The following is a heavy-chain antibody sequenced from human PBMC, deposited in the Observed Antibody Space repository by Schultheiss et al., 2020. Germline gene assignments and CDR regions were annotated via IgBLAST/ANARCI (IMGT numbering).Heavy chain of an antibody. CDR3: ARDNLPHDYGDYGGSHFDY. J-gene: IGHJ4*02. Sequence: TLSLTCAVYGGSFSGYYWSWIRQPPGKGLEWIGEINHSGSTNYNPSLKSRVTISVDRSKNQFSLKLSSVTAADTAVYYCARDNLPHDYGDYGGSHFDYWGQGTLVTVSS. CDR1: GGSFSGYY. D-gene: IGHD4-17*01. V-gene: IGHV4-34*01. CDR2: INHSGST.